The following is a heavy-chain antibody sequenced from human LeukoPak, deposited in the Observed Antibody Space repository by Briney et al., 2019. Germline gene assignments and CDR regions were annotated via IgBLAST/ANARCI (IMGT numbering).Heavy chain of an antibody. J-gene: IGHJ6*01. CDR3: ARDLGITMVRGVIINYYGMDV. V-gene: IGHV1-2*02. D-gene: IGHD3-10*01. Sequence: ASVKVSCKASGHTFTGYYMHWVRQAPGQGLEWMGWINPNSGGTNYAQKFQGRVTMTRDTSISTAYMELSRLRSDDTAVYYCARDLGITMVRGVIINYYGMDVWGQGTTVTVSS. CDR1: GHTFTGYY. CDR2: INPNSGGT.